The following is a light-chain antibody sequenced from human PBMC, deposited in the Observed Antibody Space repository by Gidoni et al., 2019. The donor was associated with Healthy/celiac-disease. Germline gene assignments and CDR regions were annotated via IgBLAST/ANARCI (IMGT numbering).Light chain of an antibody. J-gene: IGKJ1*01. CDR3: QQYNTNWWT. CDR2: DAS. Sequence: DIQMTQSPSTLSASVGDRVTITCRASQSISSWLAWYQQKPGKAPKLLIYDASSLESGVPSRFSGSGSGTEFTLTISSLQPDDFATYYCQQYNTNWWTFXXXTKVEIK. CDR1: QSISSW. V-gene: IGKV1-5*01.